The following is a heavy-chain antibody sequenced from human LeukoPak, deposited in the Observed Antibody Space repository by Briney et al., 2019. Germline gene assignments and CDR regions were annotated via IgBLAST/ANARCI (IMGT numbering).Heavy chain of an antibody. CDR3: ATDQWEGDF. Sequence: GSRRLSCVASGFTFSNAYMSWVRQAPGKGLEWVGRIKTILDGGRTDYAAPVKGRFTISRDDSKNTLYLQMKSLETEDTAIYYCATDQWEGDFWGQGTLVTVSS. V-gene: IGHV3-15*01. CDR2: IKTILDGGRT. D-gene: IGHD1-26*01. J-gene: IGHJ4*02. CDR1: GFTFSNAY.